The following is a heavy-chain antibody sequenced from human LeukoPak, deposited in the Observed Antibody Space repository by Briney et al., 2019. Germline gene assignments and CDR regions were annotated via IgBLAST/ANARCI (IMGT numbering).Heavy chain of an antibody. CDR2: IYSGGST. V-gene: IGHV3-53*04. CDR3: ARGDFWSGYYTGLY. CDR1: WFTVTTNY. D-gene: IGHD3-3*01. J-gene: IGHJ4*02. Sequence: GGSLRLSCAASWFTVTTNYMSWVRQAPGKGLEWGSVIYSGGSTYYADSVKSRFTISRHNSKNTLYLQMDSLRDEDTAVYYCARGDFWSGYYTGLYWGQGTLVTVSS.